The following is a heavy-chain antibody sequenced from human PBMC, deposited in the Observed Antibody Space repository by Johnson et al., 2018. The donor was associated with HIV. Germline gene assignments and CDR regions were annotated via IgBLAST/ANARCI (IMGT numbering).Heavy chain of an antibody. CDR1: GFNVSSKY. CDR3: ASWHGDYGNAFDI. Sequence: VQLVESGGGLIQPGGSLRLSCAASGFNVSSKYMSWVRQAPGKGLQWVSVIYSGGSTYYADSVKGRFTISRDNSKNTLYLQMNSLRAEDTAVYYCASWHGDYGNAFDIWGQGTMVTVSS. J-gene: IGHJ3*02. V-gene: IGHV3-53*01. D-gene: IGHD4-17*01. CDR2: IYSGGST.